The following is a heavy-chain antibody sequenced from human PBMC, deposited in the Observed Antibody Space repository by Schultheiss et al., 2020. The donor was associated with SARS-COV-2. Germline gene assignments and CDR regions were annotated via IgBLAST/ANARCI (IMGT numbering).Heavy chain of an antibody. CDR1: GGSVSSGSYY. D-gene: IGHD5-12*01. Sequence: SETLSLTCTVSGGSVSSGSYYWSWIRQPPGKGLEWIGYIYYSGSTNYNPSLKSRVTISVDTSKNQFSLKLSSVTAADTAVYYCARTWGSGYGPRRDRHWYFDLWGRGTLVTVSS. CDR2: IYYSGST. V-gene: IGHV4-61*01. J-gene: IGHJ2*01. CDR3: ARTWGSGYGPRRDRHWYFDL.